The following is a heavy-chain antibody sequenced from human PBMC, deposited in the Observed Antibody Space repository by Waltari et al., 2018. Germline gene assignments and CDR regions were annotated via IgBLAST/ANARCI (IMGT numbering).Heavy chain of an antibody. D-gene: IGHD2-2*01. J-gene: IGHJ4*02. CDR1: GGSISSSSYY. CDR2: IYYSGST. CDR3: ARDISSTSCYDY. Sequence: QLQLQESGPGLVKPSETLSLTCTVSGGSISSSSYYWGWIRQPPGKGLEWIGSIYYSGSTYSNPSLKRRVTISVDTSKNQFSLKLSSVTAADTAVYYCARDISSTSCYDYWGQGTLVTVSS. V-gene: IGHV4-39*02.